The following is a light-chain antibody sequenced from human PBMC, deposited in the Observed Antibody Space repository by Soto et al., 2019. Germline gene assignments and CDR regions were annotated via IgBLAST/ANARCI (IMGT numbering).Light chain of an antibody. CDR1: NSDVGGYDR. J-gene: IGLJ3*02. CDR3: ISYIPSTTTHWV. CDR2: EVY. Sequence: QSALTQPASVSGSPGQSITISCTGTNSDVGGYDRVSWYQHHPGKAPKLLIFEVYNRPSGISDRFSGSKSGDTASLTISGLQADDEDDYYCISYIPSTTTHWVFGGGTQLTVL. V-gene: IGLV2-14*01.